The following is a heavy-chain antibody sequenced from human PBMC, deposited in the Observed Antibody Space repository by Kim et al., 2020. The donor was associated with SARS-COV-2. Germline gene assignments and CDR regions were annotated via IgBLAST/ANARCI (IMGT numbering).Heavy chain of an antibody. CDR3: ARGARYSYGSADY. CDR2: INPNSGGT. Sequence: ASVKVSCKASGYTFTGYYMHWVRQAPGQGLEWMGRINPNSGGTNYAQKFQGRVTMTRDTSTSTAYMELSRLRSDDTAVYYCARGARYSYGSADYWGQGTLVTVSS. CDR1: GYTFTGYY. J-gene: IGHJ4*02. V-gene: IGHV1-2*06. D-gene: IGHD5-18*01.